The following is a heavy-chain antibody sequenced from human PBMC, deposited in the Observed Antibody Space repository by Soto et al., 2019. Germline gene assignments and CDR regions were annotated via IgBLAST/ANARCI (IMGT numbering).Heavy chain of an antibody. V-gene: IGHV3-15*01. J-gene: IGHJ4*02. Sequence: PGGSLRLSCAASGFTFSNAWMSWVRQAPGKGLEWVGRIKSKTNGGTTDYAAPVKGRFTISRDDSKNTLYLQMNSLKNEDTAVYYCTIDRCSSPSCSDSWGQGTLVTVAS. CDR3: TIDRCSSPSCSDS. CDR1: GFTFSNAW. CDR2: IKSKTNGGTT. D-gene: IGHD2-2*01.